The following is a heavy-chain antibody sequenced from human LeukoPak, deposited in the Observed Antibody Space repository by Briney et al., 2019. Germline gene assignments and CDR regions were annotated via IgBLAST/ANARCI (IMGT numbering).Heavy chain of an antibody. J-gene: IGHJ4*02. CDR2: ISGSGGST. CDR3: AKEYYDFWSGYPHDY. Sequence: GGSLRLSCTASGFTVSSNYMSWVRQAPGKGLEWVSGISGSGGSTYYADSVKGRFTISRDNSKNTLYLQMNSLRAEDTAVYYCAKEYYDFWSGYPHDYWGQGTLVTVSS. D-gene: IGHD3-3*01. CDR1: GFTVSSNY. V-gene: IGHV3-23*01.